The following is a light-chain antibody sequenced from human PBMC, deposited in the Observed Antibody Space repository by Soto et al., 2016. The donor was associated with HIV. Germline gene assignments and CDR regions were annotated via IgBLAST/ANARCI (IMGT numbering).Light chain of an antibody. Sequence: DIQMTQSPSSLSASVGDRVTITCRASQSIGRFLNWYQQISGKAPNLLIYDASSLQSGVPSRFSGSGSGTDFTLIISSLQPEDFATHYCQQSYNTPRTFGQGTMVEIK. CDR2: DAS. CDR3: QQSYNTPRT. J-gene: IGKJ1*01. V-gene: IGKV1-39*01. CDR1: QSIGRF.